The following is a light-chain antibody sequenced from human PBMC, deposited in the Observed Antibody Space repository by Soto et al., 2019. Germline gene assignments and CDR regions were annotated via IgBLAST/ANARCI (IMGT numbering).Light chain of an antibody. Sequence: QSALTQPPSASGSPGQSVATSCTGTSSDVGGYNYVSWYQQHPGKAPKLMIYEVNKRPSGVPDRFSGSKSGNTASLTVSGLQADDEADYYCSSYAGSSNVFGTGTKVTVL. CDR3: SSYAGSSNV. V-gene: IGLV2-8*01. J-gene: IGLJ1*01. CDR1: SSDVGGYNY. CDR2: EVN.